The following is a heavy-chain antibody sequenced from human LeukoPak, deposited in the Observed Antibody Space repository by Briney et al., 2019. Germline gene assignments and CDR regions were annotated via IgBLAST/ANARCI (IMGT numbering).Heavy chain of an antibody. D-gene: IGHD3-10*01. V-gene: IGHV3-23*01. CDR2: ISGSGATT. CDR3: AKDYAYYYGSGIGGFDY. Sequence: PGGSLRLSCAASGFTFSSYAMSWVRQAPGKGLEWVSAISGSGATTYYADSVKGRFTISRDKSNNTLYLQTSSLRAEDTAVYYCAKDYAYYYGSGIGGFDYWGQGTLVTVSS. CDR1: GFTFSSYA. J-gene: IGHJ4*02.